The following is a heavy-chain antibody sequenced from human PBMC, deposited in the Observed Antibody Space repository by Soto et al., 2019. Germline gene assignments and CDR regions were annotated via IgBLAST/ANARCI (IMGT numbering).Heavy chain of an antibody. CDR1: GGSISSYY. CDR2: IYYSGST. Sequence: SETLSLTCTVSGGSISSYYWSWIRQPPGKGLEWIGYIYYSGSTNYNPSLKSRVTISVDTSKNQFSLKLSSVTAADTAVYYCARRTRCYYMDVRGKGTTVTVSS. J-gene: IGHJ6*03. V-gene: IGHV4-59*08. CDR3: ARRTRCYYMDV. D-gene: IGHD2-2*01.